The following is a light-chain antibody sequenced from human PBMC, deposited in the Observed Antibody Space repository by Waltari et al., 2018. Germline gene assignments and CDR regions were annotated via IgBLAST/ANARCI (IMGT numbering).Light chain of an antibody. CDR3: QQTNSFPLT. Sequence: DIQMTQSPSSVSASVGDRVTITCRASQGISNLVAWYQQKSGKAPKLLISLASTLQSGVPSRFSGSGSGTDLTLTISSLQAEDFAAYYCQQTNSFPLTFGGGTKVEIK. CDR2: LAS. J-gene: IGKJ4*01. CDR1: QGISNL. V-gene: IGKV1D-12*01.